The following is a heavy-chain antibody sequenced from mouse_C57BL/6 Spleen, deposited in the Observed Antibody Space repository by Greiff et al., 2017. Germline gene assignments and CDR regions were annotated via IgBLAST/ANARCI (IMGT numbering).Heavy chain of an antibody. J-gene: IGHJ1*03. V-gene: IGHV3-6*01. D-gene: IGHD2-3*01. CDR2: ISYDGSH. Sequence: EVKVEESGPGLVKPSQSLSLTCSVTGYSITSGYYWNWIRQFPGNKLEWMGYISYDGSHNYNPSLTNRISITRDTSKNQFFLKLNSVTTEDTATDYCARENGYSWYFDVWGTGTTVTVSS. CDR3: ARENGYSWYFDV. CDR1: GYSITSGYY.